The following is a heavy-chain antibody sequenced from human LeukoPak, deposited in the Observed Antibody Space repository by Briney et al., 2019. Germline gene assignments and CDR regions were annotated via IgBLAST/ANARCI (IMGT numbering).Heavy chain of an antibody. D-gene: IGHD3-10*01. CDR2: ISPSGDIT. V-gene: IGHV3-23*01. Sequence: GGSLRLSCAASGFIFSSHGMNWVRQAPGKGLEWVSGISPSGDITYYADSVKGRFTISRDNSKNTLYLQMNSLRAEDTAVYYCAKDGSYYPPWFDPWGQGTLVTVSS. J-gene: IGHJ5*02. CDR3: AKDGSYYPPWFDP. CDR1: GFIFSSHG.